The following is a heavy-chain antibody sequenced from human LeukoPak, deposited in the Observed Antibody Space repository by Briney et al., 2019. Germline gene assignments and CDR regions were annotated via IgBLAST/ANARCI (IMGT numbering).Heavy chain of an antibody. Sequence: SETLSLTCAVYGGSFSGYDWSWIRQPPGKGLEWIGEINHSGSTNYNPSLKSRVTISVDTSKNQFSLKLSSVTAADTAVYYCARVGLLWSYYNWFDPWGQGTLVTVSS. V-gene: IGHV4-34*01. CDR3: ARVGLLWSYYNWFDP. J-gene: IGHJ5*02. CDR1: GGSFSGYD. CDR2: INHSGST. D-gene: IGHD1-26*01.